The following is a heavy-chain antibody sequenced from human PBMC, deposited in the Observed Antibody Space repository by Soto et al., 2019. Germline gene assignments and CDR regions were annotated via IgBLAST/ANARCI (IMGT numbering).Heavy chain of an antibody. CDR2: IDPSDSYT. D-gene: IGHD2-2*01. J-gene: IGHJ6*02. CDR3: ARRGRYCSSTSCYGDYSGMAV. CDR1: GYSFTSYW. Sequence: GETLKISCKGSGYSFTSYWISWVRQMPGKGLEWMGRIDPSDSYTNYSPSFQGHVTISADKSISTAYLQWSSLKASDTAMYYCARRGRYCSSTSCYGDYSGMAVWGQGTTVTVSS. V-gene: IGHV5-10-1*01.